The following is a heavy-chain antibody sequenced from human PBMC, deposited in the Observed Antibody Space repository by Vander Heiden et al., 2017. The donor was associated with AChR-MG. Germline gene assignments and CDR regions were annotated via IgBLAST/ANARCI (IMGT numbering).Heavy chain of an antibody. V-gene: IGHV3-48*02. CDR1: GFTFRSYS. Sequence: EVQLVESGGGLVQPGGSLRPPLSASGFTFRSYSMNWVRQAPGKGLEWVSYISSSSSTIYYADSVKGRFTISRDNAKNSLYLQMNSLRDEDTAVYYCAREAYCGGDCSYYFDYWGQGTLVTVSS. CDR3: AREAYCGGDCSYYFDY. D-gene: IGHD2-21*02. J-gene: IGHJ4*02. CDR2: ISSSSSTI.